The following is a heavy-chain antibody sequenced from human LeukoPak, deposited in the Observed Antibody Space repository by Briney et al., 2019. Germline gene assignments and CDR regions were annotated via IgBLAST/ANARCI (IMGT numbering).Heavy chain of an antibody. CDR3: ARRPGSSGNYGMDV. D-gene: IGHD6-13*01. CDR2: IDPSESFT. Sequence: GESLKISCKGSGYSFTTYWISWVRQMPGKGLEWMGRIDPSESFTSYSPSFQGHVTISVDKSISTAYLQWSSLRASDAAIYYCARRPGSSGNYGMDVWGQGTTVTVSS. CDR1: GYSFTTYW. J-gene: IGHJ6*02. V-gene: IGHV5-10-1*01.